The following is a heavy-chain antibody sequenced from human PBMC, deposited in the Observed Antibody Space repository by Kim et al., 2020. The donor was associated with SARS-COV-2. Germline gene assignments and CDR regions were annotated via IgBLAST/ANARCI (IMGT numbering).Heavy chain of an antibody. CDR3: ATGALMKFYYMDV. J-gene: IGHJ6*03. CDR2: ISYDGYNK. CDR1: GFTFSTYG. V-gene: IGHV3-30*03. Sequence: GGSLRLSCAASGFTFSTYGMHWVRQAPGKGLEWVAVISYDGYNKFYGESVKGRFTISRDNSENTLYLQMNTLRSEDTAVYYCATGALMKFYYMDVWGEGTTVTVSS. D-gene: IGHD2-8*01.